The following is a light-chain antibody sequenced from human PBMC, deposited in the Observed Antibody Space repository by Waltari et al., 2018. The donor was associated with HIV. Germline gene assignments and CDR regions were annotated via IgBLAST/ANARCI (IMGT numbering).Light chain of an antibody. CDR2: DVI. CDR1: SSDVGGYNL. CDR3: CSYAGSSTWV. Sequence: QSALTQPTSVSGSPGQSLTISCTGTSSDVGGYNLVSWYQQHPGKAPKLMIHDVIKPPSGVSTRFSGSKSGNTASMTISGLQADDEADYYCCSYAGSSTWVFGGGTKLTVL. J-gene: IGLJ3*02. V-gene: IGLV2-23*02.